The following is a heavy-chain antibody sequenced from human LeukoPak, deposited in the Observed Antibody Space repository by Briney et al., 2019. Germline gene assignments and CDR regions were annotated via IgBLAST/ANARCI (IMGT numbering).Heavy chain of an antibody. Sequence: GGSLRLSCAASGFTFSSYWMSWVRQAPGKGLERVGRIKSETDGGTTDYAAPVKGRFTISRDDSKNTVFLQMNSLKTEDTAVYYCGLGSGRTDFDYWGQGTLVTVSS. CDR1: GFTFSSYW. D-gene: IGHD3-10*01. CDR2: IKSETDGGTT. J-gene: IGHJ4*02. V-gene: IGHV3-15*01. CDR3: GLGSGRTDFDY.